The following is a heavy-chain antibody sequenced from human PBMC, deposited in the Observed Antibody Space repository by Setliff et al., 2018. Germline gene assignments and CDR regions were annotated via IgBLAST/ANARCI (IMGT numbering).Heavy chain of an antibody. CDR2: IYHSGST. D-gene: IGHD3-3*01. CDR3: ARDQDFWSGYYRASYYYYGMDV. V-gene: IGHV4-34*01. Sequence: SETLSLTCAIYGQSFSDYYWSWVRQPPGKGLEWIGEIYHSGSTNYNPSLKSRVTISVDTSKNQFSLKLSSVTAADTAVYYCARDQDFWSGYYRASYYYYGMDVWGQGTTVTVS. CDR1: GQSFSDYY. J-gene: IGHJ6*02.